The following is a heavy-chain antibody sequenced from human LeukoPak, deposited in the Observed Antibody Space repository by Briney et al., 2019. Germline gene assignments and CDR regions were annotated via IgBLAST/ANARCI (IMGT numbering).Heavy chain of an antibody. D-gene: IGHD6-13*01. J-gene: IGHJ5*02. CDR3: ARDPGIAAAGGLGWFDP. CDR1: GFTFSDYY. CDR2: ISSSGSTI. Sequence: PGGSLRLSCAASGFTFSDYYMSWIRQAPGKGLEWVSYISSSGSTIYFADSVKGRFTISRDNAKNSLHLQMNSLRAEDTAVYYCARDPGIAAAGGLGWFDPWGQGTLVTVSS. V-gene: IGHV3-11*01.